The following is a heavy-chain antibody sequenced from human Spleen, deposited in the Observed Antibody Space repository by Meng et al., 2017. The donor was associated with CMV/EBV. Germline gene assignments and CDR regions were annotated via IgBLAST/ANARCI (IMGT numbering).Heavy chain of an antibody. CDR1: GGSISSGDYY. J-gene: IGHJ3*02. V-gene: IGHV4-30-4*08. CDR2: ISYSGST. D-gene: IGHD4-23*01. CDR3: ARERGGNSGTDAFDI. Sequence: SETLSLTCTVSGGSISSGDYYWSWIRQPPGKGLEWIGYISYSGSTYYNPSLKSRLTMSVDTSKKQFSLRLIFVTPADTAVYYCARERGGNSGTDAFDIWGQGTMVTVSS.